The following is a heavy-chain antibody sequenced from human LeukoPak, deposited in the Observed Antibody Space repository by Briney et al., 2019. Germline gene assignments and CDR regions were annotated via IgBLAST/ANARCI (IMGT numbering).Heavy chain of an antibody. J-gene: IGHJ4*02. CDR2: ISAYNGNT. CDR3: ATPAELVVVNAFDY. CDR1: GYTFTSYG. D-gene: IGHD3-22*01. V-gene: IGHV1-18*01. Sequence: ASVKVSCKASGYTFTSYGISWVRQAPGQGLEWMGWISAYNGNTNYAQKLQGRVTMTTDTSTSTAYMELSSLRSEDTAVYYCATPAELVVVNAFDYWGQGTLVTVSS.